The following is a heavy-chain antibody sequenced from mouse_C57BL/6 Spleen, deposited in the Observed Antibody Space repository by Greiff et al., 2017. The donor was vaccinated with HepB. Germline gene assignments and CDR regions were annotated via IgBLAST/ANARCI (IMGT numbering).Heavy chain of an antibody. CDR3: ARRRVYDGYYWAMDY. Sequence: EVKLVESGPELVKPGASVKISCKASGYSFTGYYMNWVKQSPEKSLEWIGEINPNTGGTTYNQKFKAKATLTVDKSSSTAYMQLKSLTSEDSAVYYCARRRVYDGYYWAMDYWGQGTSVTVSS. V-gene: IGHV1-42*01. J-gene: IGHJ4*01. CDR2: INPNTGGT. D-gene: IGHD2-3*01. CDR1: GYSFTGYY.